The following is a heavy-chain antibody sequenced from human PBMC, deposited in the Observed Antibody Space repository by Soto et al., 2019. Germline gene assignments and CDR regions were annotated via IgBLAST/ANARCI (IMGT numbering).Heavy chain of an antibody. V-gene: IGHV4-59*11. J-gene: IGHJ4*02. Sequence: SETLSLTCTVSGGSISNHYWSWIRQPPGKGLEWIGYIYYSGSTNYNPSLKSRVTISVDTSKNQFSLKLSSVTAADTAVYYCARATGWLASFDYWGQGTLVTVSS. D-gene: IGHD6-19*01. CDR2: IYYSGST. CDR1: GGSISNHY. CDR3: ARATGWLASFDY.